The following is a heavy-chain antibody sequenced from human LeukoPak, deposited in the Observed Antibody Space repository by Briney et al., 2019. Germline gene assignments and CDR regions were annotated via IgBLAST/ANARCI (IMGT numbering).Heavy chain of an antibody. CDR1: GGSISSYY. Sequence: SETLSLTCTVSGGSISSYYWSWIRQPPGKGLDWIGSIYYSGSTNYNPSLKSRVTISVDTSKNQFSLKLSSVTAADAAVFFKHKTAYDILTGYYTFFDYWGQGTLVTVSS. V-gene: IGHV4-59*01. D-gene: IGHD3-9*01. CDR3: HKTAYDILTGYYTFFDY. CDR2: IYYSGST. J-gene: IGHJ4*02.